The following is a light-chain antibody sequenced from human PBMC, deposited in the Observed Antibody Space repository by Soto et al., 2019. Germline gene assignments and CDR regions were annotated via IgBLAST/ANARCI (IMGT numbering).Light chain of an antibody. CDR2: GNS. J-gene: IGLJ7*01. Sequence: QSVLTQPPSVSGAPGQRVTISCTGSSSNIGAGYDVHWYQQLPGTAPKLLIYGNSNRPSGVPDRFSGSKSGTSASLAITGLQAEDEADYYCQSYDNSLHAVFGGGTQLTVL. V-gene: IGLV1-40*01. CDR3: QSYDNSLHAV. CDR1: SSNIGAGYD.